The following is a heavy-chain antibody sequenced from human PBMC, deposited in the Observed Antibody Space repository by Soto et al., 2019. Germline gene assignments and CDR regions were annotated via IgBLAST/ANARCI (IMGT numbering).Heavy chain of an antibody. CDR3: ARGGGAADY. CDR2: ISAYNGNT. Sequence: QVQLVQSGAEVKKPGASVKVSCKASGYTFTSYGISWVRQAPGQGLEWMGWISAYNGNTNYAQKLQGRVTMTTDTRTNSAYMAEQSLISNDAAVYYCARGGGAADYWGQGTLVNVSS. D-gene: IGHD2-15*01. J-gene: IGHJ4*02. CDR1: GYTFTSYG. V-gene: IGHV1-18*01.